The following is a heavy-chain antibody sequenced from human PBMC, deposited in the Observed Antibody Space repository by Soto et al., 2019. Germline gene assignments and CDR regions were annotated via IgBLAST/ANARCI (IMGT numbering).Heavy chain of an antibody. V-gene: IGHV3-11*06. CDR2: ISGTSSYT. CDR3: ARDRGGYGPPDV. D-gene: IGHD3-10*01. CDR1: GFSFSDSY. Sequence: ESGGGLVKPGGSLRLSCAASGFSFSDSYMSWVRQAPGKGLEWVSYISGTSSYTGYADSVKGRFTISRDNAKNSLYLQMNSLRVEDTAVYYCARDRGGYGPPDVWGQGTTVTVSS. J-gene: IGHJ6*02.